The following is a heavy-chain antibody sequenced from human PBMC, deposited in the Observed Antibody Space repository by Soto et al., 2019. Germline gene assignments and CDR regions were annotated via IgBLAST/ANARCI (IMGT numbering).Heavy chain of an antibody. D-gene: IGHD3-10*01. V-gene: IGHV4-34*01. J-gene: IGHJ6*03. Sequence: SETLSLTCAVYGGSFSGYYWSWIRQPPGKGLEWIGEINHSGSTNYNPSLKSRVTISVDTSKNQFSLKLSSVTAADTAVYYCGRDRRFSAGVRGVPSSQGYYYYYMDVWGKGTTVTVSS. CDR1: GGSFSGYY. CDR3: GRDRRFSAGVRGVPSSQGYYYYYMDV. CDR2: INHSGST.